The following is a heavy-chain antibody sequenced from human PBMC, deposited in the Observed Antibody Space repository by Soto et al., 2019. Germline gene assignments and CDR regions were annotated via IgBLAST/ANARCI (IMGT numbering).Heavy chain of an antibody. CDR3: AKEYLSSSRDHAFDI. D-gene: IGHD6-6*01. CDR1: GFTFDDYA. Sequence: VQLVESGGGLVQPGRSLRLSCAASGFTFDDYAMHWVRQAPGKGLEWVSGISWNSGSIGYADSVKGRFTISRDNAKNSLYLQMNSLRAEDTALYYCAKEYLSSSRDHAFDIWGQGTMVTVSS. V-gene: IGHV3-9*01. J-gene: IGHJ3*02. CDR2: ISWNSGSI.